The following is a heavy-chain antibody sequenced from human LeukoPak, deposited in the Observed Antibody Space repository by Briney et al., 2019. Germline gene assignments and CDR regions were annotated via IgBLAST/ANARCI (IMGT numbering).Heavy chain of an antibody. D-gene: IGHD6-13*01. Sequence: GASVKVSCKASGGTFSSYAISWVRQAPGQGLEWMGIINPSGGNTAYAQKFRGRVTMTRDTSTGTVYMELSSLRSEDTAVYYCARGAAAGIPDYWGQGTLVTVSS. V-gene: IGHV1-46*01. J-gene: IGHJ4*02. CDR2: INPSGGNT. CDR1: GGTFSSYA. CDR3: ARGAAAGIPDY.